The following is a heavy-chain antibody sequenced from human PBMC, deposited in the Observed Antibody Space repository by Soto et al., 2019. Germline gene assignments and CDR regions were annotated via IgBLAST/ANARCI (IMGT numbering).Heavy chain of an antibody. J-gene: IGHJ5*02. CDR3: ARAGYSSGWYISYNWFDP. CDR2: INHSGST. D-gene: IGHD6-19*01. Sequence: SETLSLTCAVYGGSFSGYYWSWIRQPPGKGLEWIGEINHSGSTNYNPSLKSRVTISVDTSKNQFSLKLSSVTAADTAVYYCARAGYSSGWYISYNWFDPWGQGTLVTVS. CDR1: GGSFSGYY. V-gene: IGHV4-34*01.